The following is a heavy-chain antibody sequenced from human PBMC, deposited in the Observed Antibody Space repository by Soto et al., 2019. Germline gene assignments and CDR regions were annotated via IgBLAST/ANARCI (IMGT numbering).Heavy chain of an antibody. D-gene: IGHD3-3*01. CDR1: GFTFSSYA. V-gene: IGHV3-23*01. J-gene: IGHJ3*02. Sequence: GGSLRLSCAASGFTFSSYAMSWVRQAPGKGLEWVPAISGSGGSTYYADSVKGRFTISRDNSKNTLYLQMNSLRAEDTAVYYRAKAPETFGVVMHAFDIWGQGTMVTVSS. CDR3: AKAPETFGVVMHAFDI. CDR2: ISGSGGST.